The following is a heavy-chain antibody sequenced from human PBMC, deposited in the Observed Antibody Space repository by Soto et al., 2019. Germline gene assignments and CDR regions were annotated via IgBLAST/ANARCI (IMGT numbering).Heavy chain of an antibody. Sequence: GGSLRLSCAASGFTFSSYAMHWVRQAPGKGLEWVAVISYDGSNKYYADSVKGRFTISRDNSKNTLYLQMNSLRAEDTAVYYCARGSSIAALVSDYWGQGTLVTVSS. V-gene: IGHV3-30-3*01. CDR1: GFTFSSYA. CDR3: ARGSSIAALVSDY. CDR2: ISYDGSNK. J-gene: IGHJ4*02. D-gene: IGHD6-6*01.